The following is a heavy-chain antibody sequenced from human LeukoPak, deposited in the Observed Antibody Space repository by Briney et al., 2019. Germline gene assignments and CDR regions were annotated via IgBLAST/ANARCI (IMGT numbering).Heavy chain of an antibody. CDR3: ARDGFSSSWYGRALDY. V-gene: IGHV3-33*01. D-gene: IGHD6-13*01. Sequence: PGGSLRLSCAASGFSSYGMHWVRQAPGKGLEWVAVIWYDESNKYYADSVKGRFTIPRDNSRNTLYLQMNSLRAEDTAVYYCARDGFSSSWYGRALDYWGQGTLVTVSS. CDR1: GFSSYG. CDR2: IWYDESNK. J-gene: IGHJ4*02.